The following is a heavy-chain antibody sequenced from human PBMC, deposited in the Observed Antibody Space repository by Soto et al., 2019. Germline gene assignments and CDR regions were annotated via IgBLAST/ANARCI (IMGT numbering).Heavy chain of an antibody. V-gene: IGHV3-23*01. D-gene: IGHD5-12*01. J-gene: IGHJ4*02. CDR1: AFTFSTYA. CDR2: ISGSGAST. CDR3: AKRDGYNFAY. Sequence: PGGSLRLSCAASAFTFSTYAMTWVRQAPGKGLEWVSAISGSGASTYYADSVKGRFTISRDNSKNTLYLLMNSLRAEDTALYYCAKRDGYNFAYWGQGTLVTVSS.